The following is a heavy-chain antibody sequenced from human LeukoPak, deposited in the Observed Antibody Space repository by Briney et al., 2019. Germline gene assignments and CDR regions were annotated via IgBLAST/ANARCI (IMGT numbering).Heavy chain of an antibody. CDR2: IIPIFDTP. J-gene: IGHJ4*02. CDR3: AKDRSSGYYADY. Sequence: SVKVSCKASGGTFGNYAISWVRQAPGQGLEWMGGIIPIFDTPNYAQKFQGRVTITADKSTSTAYMELSSLRSEDTAVYYCAKDRSSGYYADYWGQGTLVTVSS. D-gene: IGHD3-22*01. V-gene: IGHV1-69*06. CDR1: GGTFGNYA.